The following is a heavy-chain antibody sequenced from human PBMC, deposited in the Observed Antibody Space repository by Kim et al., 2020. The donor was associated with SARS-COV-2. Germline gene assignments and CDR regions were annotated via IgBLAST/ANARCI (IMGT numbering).Heavy chain of an antibody. CDR2: ISGSGGTT. D-gene: IGHD3-16*01. CDR1: GFTFSSYA. J-gene: IGHJ4*02. V-gene: IGHV3-23*01. Sequence: GGSLRLSCAASGFTFSSYAMSWVRQAPGKGLEWVSAISGSGGTTYYAASVKGRFTISRDNSKNTLRLQMNSLRAEDTAVYYCAKDGPTGGYFDYWGQGTLVTVSS. CDR3: AKDGPTGGYFDY.